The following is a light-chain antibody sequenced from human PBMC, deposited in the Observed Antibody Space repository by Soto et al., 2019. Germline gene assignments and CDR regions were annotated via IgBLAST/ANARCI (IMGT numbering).Light chain of an antibody. CDR3: QHHNTYSGA. Sequence: DIVMTQSPATLSVSVGGRVTITCRASQSISVSLAWYQQKPGQAPKLLIYRASRVETVFPSRFSGSGSGTEFTLTISSLQPDDFATYYCQHHNTYSGAFGQGTKVDI. CDR2: RAS. J-gene: IGKJ1*01. CDR1: QSISVS. V-gene: IGKV1-5*03.